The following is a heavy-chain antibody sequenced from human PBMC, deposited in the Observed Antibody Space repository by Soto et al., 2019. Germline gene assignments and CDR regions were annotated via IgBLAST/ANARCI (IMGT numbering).Heavy chain of an antibody. CDR1: GGSISSYY. V-gene: IGHV4-4*08. D-gene: IGHD1-1*01. CDR3: ARCPNWKGGYYYYGMDV. CDR2: IYTSGST. J-gene: IGHJ6*02. Sequence: SETLSLTCTVSGGSISSYYWRWIRQPPGKGLEWIGYIYTSGSTNYNPSLKSRVTMSVDTSKNQFSLKLSSVTAADTAVYYCARCPNWKGGYYYYGMDVWGQGTTVTVSS.